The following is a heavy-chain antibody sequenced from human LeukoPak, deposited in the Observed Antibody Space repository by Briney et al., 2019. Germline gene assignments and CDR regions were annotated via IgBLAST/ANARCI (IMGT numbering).Heavy chain of an antibody. D-gene: IGHD3-16*01. V-gene: IGHV4-39*01. J-gene: IGHJ4*02. CDR3: ARLFRGVGY. CDR1: GGSISGSDYY. Sequence: PSETLSLTCTVSGGSISGSDYYWGWIRQPPWKGLEWIGSIYYSGSTYYNSSLKSRVTISVDTSRNQFSLKLSAVTAADTALYYCARLFRGVGYWGQGTLVTVSS. CDR2: IYYSGST.